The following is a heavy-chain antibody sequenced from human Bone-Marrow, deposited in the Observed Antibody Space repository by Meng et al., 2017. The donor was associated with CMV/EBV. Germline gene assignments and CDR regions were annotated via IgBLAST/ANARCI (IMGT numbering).Heavy chain of an antibody. J-gene: IGHJ6*04. Sequence: ASVKVSCKASGYTFTTYDINWVRQAPGQGLEWMGWMNANSGNTGYAQKFQGRVSMTRDTSISTAYRELSSLRSEDTAVYYCARTQIAVEAGGRKTTYYYYGLDDWGEGTTVTVSS. D-gene: IGHD6-13*01. CDR1: GYTFTTYD. CDR2: MNANSGNT. V-gene: IGHV1-8*02. CDR3: ARTQIAVEAGGRKTTYYYYGLDD.